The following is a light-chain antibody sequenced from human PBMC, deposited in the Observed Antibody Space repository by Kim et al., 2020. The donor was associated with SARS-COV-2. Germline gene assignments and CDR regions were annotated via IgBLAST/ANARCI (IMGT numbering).Light chain of an antibody. CDR3: QQYDSYPIT. CDR2: GAS. Sequence: ASIGDRVTITCRASQGINNYLGWFQQKPGKAPKSLIYGASSLQSGVPSKFSGSGSGTDFTPTISSLQPEDFATYYCQQYDSYPITFGQGTRLEIK. J-gene: IGKJ5*01. V-gene: IGKV1-16*02. CDR1: QGINNY.